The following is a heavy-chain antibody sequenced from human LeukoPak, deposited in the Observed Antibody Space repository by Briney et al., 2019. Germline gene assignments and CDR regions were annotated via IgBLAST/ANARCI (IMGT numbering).Heavy chain of an antibody. J-gene: IGHJ4*02. Sequence: ASVKVSCKASGYTFTSYAMHWVRQAPGQRLEWMGWINAGNGNTKYSQEFQGRVTITRDTSASTAYMELSSLRSEDMAVYYCARGSSSGWQIDYWGQGTLVTVSS. CDR1: GYTFTSYA. CDR2: INAGNGNT. CDR3: ARGSSSGWQIDY. V-gene: IGHV1-3*03. D-gene: IGHD6-19*01.